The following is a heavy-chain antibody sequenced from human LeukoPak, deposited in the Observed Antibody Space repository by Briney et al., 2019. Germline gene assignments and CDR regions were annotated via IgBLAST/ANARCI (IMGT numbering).Heavy chain of an antibody. CDR2: ISSSSSYI. Sequence: PGGSLRLSCAASGFTFSSYSMNWVRQAPGKGLEWVSSISSSSSYIYYADSVKGRFTISRDNAKNSLYLQMNSLRAEDTAVYYCARVRHSGSYLYFDYWGQGTLVTVSS. J-gene: IGHJ4*02. V-gene: IGHV3-21*01. D-gene: IGHD1-26*01. CDR3: ARVRHSGSYLYFDY. CDR1: GFTFSSYS.